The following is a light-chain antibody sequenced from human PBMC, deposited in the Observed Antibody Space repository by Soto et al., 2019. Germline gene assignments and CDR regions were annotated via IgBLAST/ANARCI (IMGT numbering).Light chain of an antibody. V-gene: IGKV3-15*01. CDR1: QSDSSN. J-gene: IGKJ1*01. CDR3: QQYNNWPPWT. Sequence: EIVMTQSPATLSVSPGERATLSCRASQSDSSNLAWYQQKPGQAPRLLIYGASTRATGIPARFSGSGSGTEFTLTISSLQSEDFAVYYCQQYNNWPPWTFGQWTKVEIQ. CDR2: GAS.